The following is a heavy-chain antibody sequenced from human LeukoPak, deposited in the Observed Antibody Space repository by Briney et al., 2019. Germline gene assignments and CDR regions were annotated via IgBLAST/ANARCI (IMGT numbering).Heavy chain of an antibody. D-gene: IGHD6-6*01. CDR1: GGSVSGNY. Sequence: SETLSLTCTVSGGSVSGNYWSWIRQPPGKGLEWIGYIFSGGSSNYNPSLKSRVSISVDTSKKQISLNLNSVTAADTALYYCARRVSSSSSSYYYMDVWGKGTTVTVSS. CDR3: ARRVSSSSSSYYYMDV. J-gene: IGHJ6*03. V-gene: IGHV4-4*09. CDR2: IFSGGSS.